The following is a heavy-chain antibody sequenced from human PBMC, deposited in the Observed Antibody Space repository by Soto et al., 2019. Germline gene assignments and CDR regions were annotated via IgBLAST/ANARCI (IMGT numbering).Heavy chain of an antibody. CDR1: AYTFTSYF. CDR2: INGYTGNT. J-gene: IGHJ6*02. V-gene: IGHV1-18*01. D-gene: IGHD3-16*01. Sequence: GASVKVSCNASAYTFTSYFLSWVRQAPGQGLEWMGWINGYTGNTNYAQKFQGRVTMTTDTSTNTAHLDLWTLISDDTAVYYCARSWVTGKGGIDVWGQGTTVTVSS. CDR3: ARSWVTGKGGIDV.